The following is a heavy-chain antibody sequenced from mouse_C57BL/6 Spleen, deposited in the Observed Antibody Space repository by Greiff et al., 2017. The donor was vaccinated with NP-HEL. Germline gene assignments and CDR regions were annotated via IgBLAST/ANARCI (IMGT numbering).Heavy chain of an antibody. V-gene: IGHV1-69*01. Sequence: VQRVESGAELVMPGASVKLSCKASGYTFTSYWMHWVKQRPGQGLEWIGEIDPSDSYTNYNQKFKGKSTLTVDKSSSTAYMQLSSLTSEDSAVYYCARGASTVVAHFDYWGQGTTLTVSS. CDR2: IDPSDSYT. J-gene: IGHJ2*01. CDR3: ARGASTVVAHFDY. D-gene: IGHD1-1*01. CDR1: GYTFTSYW.